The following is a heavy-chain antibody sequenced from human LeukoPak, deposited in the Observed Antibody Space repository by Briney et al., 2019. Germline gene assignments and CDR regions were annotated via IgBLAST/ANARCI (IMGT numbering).Heavy chain of an antibody. CDR1: GFTVSGNY. Sequence: PGGSLRLSCAASGFTVSGNYMTWVRQAPGKGLYWVSVIYKNNTTYHADSVRGRFTISRDNSRNTVYLQMNSLRAEDTAVYSCARGWSGYDYWGQGTLVTVSS. CDR3: ARGWSGYDY. D-gene: IGHD3-10*01. V-gene: IGHV3-53*01. CDR2: IYKNNTT. J-gene: IGHJ4*02.